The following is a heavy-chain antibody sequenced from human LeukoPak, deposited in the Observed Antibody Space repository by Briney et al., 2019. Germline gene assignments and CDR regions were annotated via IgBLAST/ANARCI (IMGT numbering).Heavy chain of an antibody. CDR1: GYSFTGYY. J-gene: IGHJ3*01. V-gene: IGHV1-2*02. D-gene: IGHD6-6*01. Sequence: GASVKVSCKASGYSFTGYYMHWVRQAPGQGLEWMGWINPYSGGTNYAQKFQGRVTMTRDTSISTAYMELSRLRSDDTAVYYCVRGSWQLAEEVYWGQGTMVTVSS. CDR2: INPYSGGT. CDR3: VRGSWQLAEEVY.